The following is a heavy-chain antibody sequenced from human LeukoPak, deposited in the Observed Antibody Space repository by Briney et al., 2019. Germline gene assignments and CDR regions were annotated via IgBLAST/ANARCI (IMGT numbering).Heavy chain of an antibody. CDR1: GGSISNSDYY. CDR3: ALTTRYYYYMDV. CDR2: IYYRGST. V-gene: IGHV4-39*07. D-gene: IGHD4-11*01. Sequence: SETLSLTCTVSGGSISNSDYYWGWIRQPPGKGLEWIGSIYYRGSTYYNPSLKSRVTISIDTSKNQFSLKLSSVTAADTAVYYCALTTRYYYYMDVWGKGTTVTISS. J-gene: IGHJ6*03.